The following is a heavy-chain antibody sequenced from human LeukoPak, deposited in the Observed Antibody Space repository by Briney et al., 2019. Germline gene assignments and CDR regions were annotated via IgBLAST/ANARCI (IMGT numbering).Heavy chain of an antibody. V-gene: IGHV4-34*01. Sequence: SETLSLTCAVYGGSFSGYYWSWIRQPPGKGLEWIGEINHSGSTNYNPSLKSRVTISVDTSKNQFSLKLSSVTAADTAVYYCARGLCEPLYGAFWSVNNWFDPWGQGTLVTVSS. J-gene: IGHJ5*02. D-gene: IGHD3-3*01. CDR1: GGSFSGYY. CDR2: INHSGST. CDR3: ARGLCEPLYGAFWSVNNWFDP.